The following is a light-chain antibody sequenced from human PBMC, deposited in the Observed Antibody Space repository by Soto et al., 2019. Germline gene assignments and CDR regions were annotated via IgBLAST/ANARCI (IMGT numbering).Light chain of an antibody. V-gene: IGKV3-11*01. J-gene: IGKJ5*01. CDR3: QQRNVWPPIT. CDR2: DST. Sequence: EIVLTQPPGTLSLSPGETATLSCRASQSIHTSLAWYQQKSGKPPRLVIYDSTLRANGVPDRFGGSRSGTEFTLTINSLEPEDFAVYYCQQRNVWPPITFGQGTRLEIK. CDR1: QSIHTS.